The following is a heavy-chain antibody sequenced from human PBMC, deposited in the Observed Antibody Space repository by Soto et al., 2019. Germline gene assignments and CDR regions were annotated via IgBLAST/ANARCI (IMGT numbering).Heavy chain of an antibody. V-gene: IGHV4-59*01. CDR3: ARVTLRSVTTLLYMDV. CDR2: IYYSGST. D-gene: IGHD4-17*01. J-gene: IGHJ6*03. CDR1: GGSISSYY. Sequence: SETLSLTCPVSGGSISSYYSSRIRQTPGKGLEWIGYIYYSGSTNYNPSLKSRVTISVDTSKNQFPLKLSSVTAADTAVYYCARVTLRSVTTLLYMDVWGKGTTVTV.